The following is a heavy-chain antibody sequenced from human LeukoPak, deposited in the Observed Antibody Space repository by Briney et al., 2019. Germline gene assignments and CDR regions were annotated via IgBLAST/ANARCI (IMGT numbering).Heavy chain of an antibody. J-gene: IGHJ4*02. V-gene: IGHV3-9*01. CDR3: ASSMVRGVTPFDY. Sequence: PGGSLRLSCAASGFTFDDYAMHWVRHAPGEGLEWVSGISWNSGSIGYADSVKGRFTISRDNAKNSLYLQMNSLRAEDTALYYCASSMVRGVTPFDYWGQGTLVTVSS. CDR2: ISWNSGSI. D-gene: IGHD3-10*01. CDR1: GFTFDDYA.